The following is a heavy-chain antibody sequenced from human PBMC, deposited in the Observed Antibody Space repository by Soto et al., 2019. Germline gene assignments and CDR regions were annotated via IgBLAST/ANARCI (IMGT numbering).Heavy chain of an antibody. CDR1: GGTFSSYT. CDR2: IIPILGIA. V-gene: IGHV1-69*02. CDR3: ARGGGGSSGWYIDY. Sequence: QVQLVQSGAEVKKPGSSVKVSCKASGGTFSSYTISWVRQAPGQGLEWMGRIIPILGIANYAQKFQGRVTITADKSTSTAYMELSSLRSEDTAVYCCARGGGGSSGWYIDYWGQGTLVTVSS. D-gene: IGHD6-19*01. J-gene: IGHJ4*02.